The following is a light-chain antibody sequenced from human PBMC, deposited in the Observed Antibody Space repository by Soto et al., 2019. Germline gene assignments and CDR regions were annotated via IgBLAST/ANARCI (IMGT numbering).Light chain of an antibody. V-gene: IGKV3-15*01. CDR1: QSVSSN. J-gene: IGKJ5*01. CDR3: QQYNNWPLT. CDR2: GAS. Sequence: RVMTQSPATLSVSPGERATLSCRASQSVSSNLAWYQQKPGQAPRLLIYGASTRATGIPARFSGSGSGTEFTLTISSLQSEDFAVYYCQQYNNWPLTFGEGTRLAIK.